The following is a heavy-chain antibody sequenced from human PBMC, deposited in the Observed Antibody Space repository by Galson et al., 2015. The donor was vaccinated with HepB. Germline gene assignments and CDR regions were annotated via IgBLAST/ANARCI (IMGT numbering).Heavy chain of an antibody. CDR3: AKGVL. CDR1: GFTFTSYA. D-gene: IGHD2/OR15-2a*01. Sequence: SLRLSCAASGFTFTSYAMHWVRQAPGKGLEWVANINPDGSVTSYVDSVKGRFTISRDNAKDSLFLQMNSLRAEDTAVYYCAKGVLWGQGTLVTVSS. CDR2: INPDGSVT. J-gene: IGHJ4*02. V-gene: IGHV3-7*03.